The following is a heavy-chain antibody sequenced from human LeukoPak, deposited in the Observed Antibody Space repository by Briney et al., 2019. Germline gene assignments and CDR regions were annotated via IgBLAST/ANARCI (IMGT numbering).Heavy chain of an antibody. Sequence: ASVKVSCKASGYTFTSYGISWVRQAPGQGLEWMGWISAYNGNTNYAQKLQCRVTMTTDTSTSTAYMELRSLRSDDTAVYYCARDIVAVGYCYMDVWGKGTTVTISS. CDR3: ARDIVAVGYCYMDV. CDR1: GYTFTSYG. D-gene: IGHD5-12*01. CDR2: ISAYNGNT. V-gene: IGHV1-18*01. J-gene: IGHJ6*03.